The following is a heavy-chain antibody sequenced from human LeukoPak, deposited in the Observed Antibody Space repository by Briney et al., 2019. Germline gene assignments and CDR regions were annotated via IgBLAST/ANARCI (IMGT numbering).Heavy chain of an antibody. V-gene: IGHV1-69*13. CDR1: GGIFSSYA. CDR2: IIPIFGTA. D-gene: IGHD1-26*01. CDR3: ARPARPSGSYGY. Sequence: SVKVSCKASGGIFSSYAISWVRQAPGQGLEWMGGIIPIFGTANYAQKFQGRVTITADESTTTAYMELSSLRSDDTAVYYCARPARPSGSYGYWGQGTLVTVSS. J-gene: IGHJ4*02.